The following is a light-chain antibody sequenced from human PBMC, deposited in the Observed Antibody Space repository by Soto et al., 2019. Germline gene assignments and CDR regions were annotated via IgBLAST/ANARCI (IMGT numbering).Light chain of an antibody. CDR3: QQYNSYPFT. J-gene: IGKJ3*01. Sequence: DIQMTQSPSTLSASVGDRVTITCRAIQSISSWLAWYQQKPGKATKLLIYDASSLESGVPSRFSGSGSGTDFNLTISSLQPDAFANYYCQQYNSYPFTFGPGTKVDIK. V-gene: IGKV1-5*01. CDR2: DAS. CDR1: QSISSW.